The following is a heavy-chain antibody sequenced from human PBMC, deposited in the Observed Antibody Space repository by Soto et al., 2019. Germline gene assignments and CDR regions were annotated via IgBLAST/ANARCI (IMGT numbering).Heavy chain of an antibody. CDR2: IIPILGIA. D-gene: IGHD2-15*01. CDR3: ARDPGYCSGGSCRENNWFDP. CDR1: GGTFSSYT. Sequence: GASVKVSCKASGGTFSSYTISWVRQAPGQGLEWMGRIIPILGIAIYAQKFQGWVTMTRDTSISTAYMELSRLRSDDTAVYYCARDPGYCSGGSCRENNWFDPWGQGTLVTVSS. V-gene: IGHV1-69*04. J-gene: IGHJ5*02.